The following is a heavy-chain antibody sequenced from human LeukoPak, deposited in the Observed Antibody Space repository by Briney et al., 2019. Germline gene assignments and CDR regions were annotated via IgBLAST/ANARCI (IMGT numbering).Heavy chain of an antibody. CDR2: ISGSGGST. V-gene: IGHV3-23*01. CDR3: AKFYSSSWSGWFDP. CDR1: GFTFSSYG. J-gene: IGHJ5*02. D-gene: IGHD6-13*01. Sequence: PGGSLRLSCAASGFTFSSYGMSWVRQAPGKGLEWVSAISGSGGSTYYADSVKGRFTISRDNSKNTLYLQMNSLRAEDTAVYYCAKFYSSSWSGWFDPWGQGTLVTVSS.